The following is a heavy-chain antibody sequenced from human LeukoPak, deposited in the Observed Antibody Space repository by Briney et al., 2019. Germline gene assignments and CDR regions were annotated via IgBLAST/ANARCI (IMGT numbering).Heavy chain of an antibody. CDR3: ARLGQYKYYGMDV. V-gene: IGHV5-51*01. CDR1: GYSFTSYW. J-gene: IGHJ6*02. Sequence: GESLKISCKGSGYSFTSYWIGWVRQLPGKGLEWMGIIYPGDSDTRYSPSFQGQVTISADKSISTAYLQWSSLKASDTAMYYCARLGQYKYYGMDVWGQGTTVTVSS. D-gene: IGHD1-14*01. CDR2: IYPGDSDT.